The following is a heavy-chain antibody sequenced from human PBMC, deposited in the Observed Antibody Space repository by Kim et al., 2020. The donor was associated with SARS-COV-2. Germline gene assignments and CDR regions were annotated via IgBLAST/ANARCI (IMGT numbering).Heavy chain of an antibody. V-gene: IGHV6-1*01. CDR1: GDSVSSNSAA. CDR3: AREGLPTGTGDYYYYGMDV. Sequence: SQTLSLTCAISGDSVSSNSAAWNWIRQSPSRGLEWLGRTYYRSKWYNDYAVSVKSRITINPDTSKNQFSLQLNSVTPEDTAVYYCAREGLPTGTGDYYYYGMDVWGQGTTVTVSS. J-gene: IGHJ6*02. D-gene: IGHD1-1*01. CDR2: TYYRSKWYN.